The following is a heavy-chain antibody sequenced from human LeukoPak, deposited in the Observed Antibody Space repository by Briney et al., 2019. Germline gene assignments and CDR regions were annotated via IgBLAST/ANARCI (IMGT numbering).Heavy chain of an antibody. V-gene: IGHV3-23*01. CDR3: ARVEVGY. CDR1: GFTFTTYA. Sequence: GGSLRLSCAASGFTFTTYAMSWVRQAPGKGLEWVSSVSKSDGTTYYADSVKGRLTISRDNSKNTLYLQMNSLRAEDTAVYYCARVEVGYWGQGTLVTVSS. D-gene: IGHD2-21*01. CDR2: VSKSDGTT. J-gene: IGHJ4*02.